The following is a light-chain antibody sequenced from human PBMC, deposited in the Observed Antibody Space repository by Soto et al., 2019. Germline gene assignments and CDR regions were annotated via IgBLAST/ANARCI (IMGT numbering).Light chain of an antibody. V-gene: IGKV3-20*01. CDR2: GAS. Sequence: ETVLTQSPGTLSLSPGERATLSCTASQSVSNNYLAWYQQKPGQAPRLLIYGASNRATGIPDRFSGSGSGTDFTLTISSLQSEDFAVYYCQQYNTWPPPFGQGTRLEIK. CDR1: QSVSNNY. J-gene: IGKJ5*01. CDR3: QQYNTWPPP.